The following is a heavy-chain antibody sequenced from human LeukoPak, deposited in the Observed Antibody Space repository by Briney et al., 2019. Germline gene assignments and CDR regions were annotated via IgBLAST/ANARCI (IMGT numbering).Heavy chain of an antibody. Sequence: PGGFLRLSCAASTITFSTYWMNWVRQVPGKGLVWLSRISNDGRSTSYADSVKGRFTISRDNAKNTLYLQMNSLRAEDTAVYYCAREDSTTVTFYFDYWGLGTMVAVSS. V-gene: IGHV3-74*01. CDR3: AREDSTTVTFYFDY. CDR1: TITFSTYW. CDR2: ISNDGRST. J-gene: IGHJ4*02. D-gene: IGHD4-11*01.